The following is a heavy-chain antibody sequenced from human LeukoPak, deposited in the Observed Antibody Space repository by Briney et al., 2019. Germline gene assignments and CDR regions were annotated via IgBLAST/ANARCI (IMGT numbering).Heavy chain of an antibody. Sequence: AESLKISCNAAAYSSTSCWISSLGQLPAKSRQWMGIIYPGDSDTRYSPSFQGHVTISADKSLSIAYLQWSSLKASDTAMYYCARRSSCWYLDYWGQGTLVTVSS. CDR3: ARRSSCWYLDY. CDR2: IYPGDSDT. D-gene: IGHD6-19*01. J-gene: IGHJ4*02. CDR1: AYSSTSCW. V-gene: IGHV5-51*01.